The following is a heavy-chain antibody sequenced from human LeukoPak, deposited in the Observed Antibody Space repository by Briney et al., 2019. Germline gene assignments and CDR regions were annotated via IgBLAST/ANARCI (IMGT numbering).Heavy chain of an antibody. D-gene: IGHD6-13*01. J-gene: IGHJ4*02. CDR1: GGSISTYY. Sequence: SETLSRTCTVSGGSISTYYWNWIRQPPGKGLEWIGYIYYSGATNYNPSLKSRVTISVDTSKNQFSLKLSSVTAADTAVYYCARGVYIAAAQYGFWGQGTLVTVSS. V-gene: IGHV4-59*01. CDR2: IYYSGAT. CDR3: ARGVYIAAAQYGF.